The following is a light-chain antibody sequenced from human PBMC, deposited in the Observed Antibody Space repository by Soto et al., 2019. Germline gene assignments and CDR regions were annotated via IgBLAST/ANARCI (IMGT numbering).Light chain of an antibody. CDR3: CSYAGSSTHVV. CDR2: EVS. J-gene: IGLJ2*01. Sequence: QSVLTQPASVSGSPGQSITISCTGTSSDVGSYNLVSWYQQHPGKAPKLMIYEVSKRPSGVSNRFSGSKSGNTASLTISGLQAEDEADYYCCSYAGSSTHVVFGGATKVTVL. V-gene: IGLV2-23*02. CDR1: SSDVGSYNL.